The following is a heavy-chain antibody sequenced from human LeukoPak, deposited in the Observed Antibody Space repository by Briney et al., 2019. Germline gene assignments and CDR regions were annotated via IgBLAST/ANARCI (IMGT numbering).Heavy chain of an antibody. Sequence: GASVTVSCKASGHIFTGYYMQWVRQAPGEGLEWMGWINPNSGGTNYAQKFQGRVTMTRDTSISTAYMELSRLRSDDTAVYYCASSVVATIVYWGQGTLVTVSS. D-gene: IGHD5-12*01. CDR1: GHIFTGYY. V-gene: IGHV1-2*02. J-gene: IGHJ4*02. CDR2: INPNSGGT. CDR3: ASSVVATIVY.